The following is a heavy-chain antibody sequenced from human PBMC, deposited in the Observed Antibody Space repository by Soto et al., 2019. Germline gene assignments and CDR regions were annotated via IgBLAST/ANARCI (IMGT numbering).Heavy chain of an antibody. CDR1: GGSISSYY. CDR2: IYYSGST. D-gene: IGHD6-13*01. V-gene: IGHV4-59*12. J-gene: IGHJ3*02. Sequence: PSETLSLTCTVSGGSISSYYWSWIRQPPGKGLEWIGYIYYSGSTNYNPSLKSRVTISVDTSKNQFSLKLSSVTAADTAVYYCARGGIGPDAFDIWGQGTMVTVSS. CDR3: ARGGIGPDAFDI.